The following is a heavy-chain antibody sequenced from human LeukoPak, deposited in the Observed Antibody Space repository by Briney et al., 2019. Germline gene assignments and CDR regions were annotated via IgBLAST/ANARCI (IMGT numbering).Heavy chain of an antibody. CDR2: IHYSGST. Sequence: PSETLSLTCTVSGGSISSSAYHWGWIRQPPGKGLEWIGSIHYSGSTYYNPSLKSRVTMSVRTSNNQFSLKLSSVTAADTAVYYCASGWNYYDSSLMGDYWGQGTLVTVSS. V-gene: IGHV4-39*01. CDR1: GGSISSSAYH. D-gene: IGHD3-22*01. J-gene: IGHJ4*02. CDR3: ASGWNYYDSSLMGDY.